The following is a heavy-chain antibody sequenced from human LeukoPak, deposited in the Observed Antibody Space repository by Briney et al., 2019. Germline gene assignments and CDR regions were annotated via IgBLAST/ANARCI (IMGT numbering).Heavy chain of an antibody. J-gene: IGHJ5*02. CDR1: GYTFTGYY. CDR3: AREAGGIAAAEEEFDP. V-gene: IGHV1-2*02. CDR2: INPNSGGT. Sequence: ASVKVSCKASGYTFTGYYMHWVRRAPGQGLEWMGWINPNSGGTNYAQKFQGRVTMTRDTSISTAYMELSRLRPDDTAVYYCAREAGGIAAAEEEFDPWGQGTLVTVSS. D-gene: IGHD6-13*01.